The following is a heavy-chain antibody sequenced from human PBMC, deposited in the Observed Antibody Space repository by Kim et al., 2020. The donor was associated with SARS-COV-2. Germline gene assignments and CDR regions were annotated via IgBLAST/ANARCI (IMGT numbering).Heavy chain of an antibody. J-gene: IGHJ2*01. D-gene: IGHD2-21*02. CDR2: IYSGGST. V-gene: IGHV3-53*01. CDR3: ARGNCGGDCYSFRYFDL. CDR1: GFTVSSNY. Sequence: GSLRLSCVASGFTVSSNYMSWVRQAPGKGLEWVSVIYSGGSTYYADSVKGRFTISRDNSKNTLYLQMNSLRAEDTAVYYCARGNCGGDCYSFRYFDLWGRGTLVTVSS.